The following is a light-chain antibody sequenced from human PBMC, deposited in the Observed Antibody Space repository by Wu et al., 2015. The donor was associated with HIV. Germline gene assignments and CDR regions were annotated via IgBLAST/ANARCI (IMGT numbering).Light chain of an antibody. J-gene: IGKJ5*01. CDR1: QTVGSA. CDR2: DAS. CDR3: QQRSIWPQT. Sequence: EIVLTQSPATLSLSPGERAIFSCRASQTVGSALAWYRQTAGQAPRLLIYDASNRATGIPARFSGSGSGTNFTLTISSLEPEDFAVYYCQQRSIWPQTFG. V-gene: IGKV3-11*01.